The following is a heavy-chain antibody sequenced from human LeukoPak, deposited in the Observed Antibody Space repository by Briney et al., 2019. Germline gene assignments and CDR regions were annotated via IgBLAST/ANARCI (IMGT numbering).Heavy chain of an antibody. D-gene: IGHD1-26*01. CDR2: IYTSGST. Sequence: SETLSLTCTVSGGSISSGSYYWSWIRQPAGKGLEWIGRIYTSGSTNYNPSLKSRVTISVDTSKNQFSLKLSSVTAADTAVYYCARDGAIVGAFPLWGQGTLVTVSS. CDR3: ARDGAIVGAFPL. CDR1: GGSISSGSYY. J-gene: IGHJ4*02. V-gene: IGHV4-61*02.